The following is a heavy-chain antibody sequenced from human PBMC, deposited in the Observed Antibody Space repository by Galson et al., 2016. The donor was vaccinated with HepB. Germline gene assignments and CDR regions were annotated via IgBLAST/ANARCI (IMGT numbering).Heavy chain of an antibody. CDR1: GFTFSDFY. D-gene: IGHD3-22*01. Sequence: SLRLSCAASGFTFSDFYMSWIRQAPGKGLEWVSYISSRSSYINYADSVKGRFTISRDNAKNSLFLQMNSLRAEDTAVYYCARGDYYDSGGYNYWGQGAQVTVSS. V-gene: IGHV3-11*06. CDR2: ISSRSSYI. J-gene: IGHJ4*02. CDR3: ARGDYYDSGGYNY.